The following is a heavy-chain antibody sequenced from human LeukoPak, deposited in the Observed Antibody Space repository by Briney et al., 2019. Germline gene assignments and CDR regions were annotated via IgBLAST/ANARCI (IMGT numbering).Heavy chain of an antibody. V-gene: IGHV4-59*08. Sequence: SETLSLTCSVSGASMSRSYWSWIRQPPGKGLEWIGEIYYSGSTIYNPSLKSRVTISIDTSKKQLSLKLSSVTAADTALYYCARHRGGYDDRIDYWGQGTLVTVSS. CDR1: GASMSRSY. D-gene: IGHD5-12*01. CDR3: ARHRGGYDDRIDY. J-gene: IGHJ4*02. CDR2: IYYSGST.